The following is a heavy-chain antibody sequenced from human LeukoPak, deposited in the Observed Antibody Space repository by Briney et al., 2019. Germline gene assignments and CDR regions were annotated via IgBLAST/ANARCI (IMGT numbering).Heavy chain of an antibody. V-gene: IGHV3-21*04. D-gene: IGHD3-22*01. CDR3: AIPIGPRFDAFDI. CDR2: ISSSSSYI. Sequence: GGSLRLSCAASGFTFSGYSMNWVRQAPGKGLEWVSSISSSSSYIYYADSVKGRFTISRDNAKNSLYLQMNSLRAEDTAVYYCAIPIGPRFDAFDIWGQGTMVTVSS. J-gene: IGHJ3*02. CDR1: GFTFSGYS.